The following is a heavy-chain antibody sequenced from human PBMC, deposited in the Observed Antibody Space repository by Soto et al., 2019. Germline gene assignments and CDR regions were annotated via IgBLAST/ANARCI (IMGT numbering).Heavy chain of an antibody. D-gene: IGHD2-15*01. CDR3: AIRDLYCSGDASYGTNHLDF. J-gene: IGHJ4*02. Sequence: GESLKISCKVTGYNFTNYWVAWVRQMPGQGLELLGIVFSGDSDTRYNPSFQGKVTFSADQSTGTPFLPWTWLKAPYTATYYCAIRDLYCSGDASYGTNHLDFGSQGNRVTVSS. CDR1: GYNFTNYW. CDR2: VFSGDSDT. V-gene: IGHV5-51*01.